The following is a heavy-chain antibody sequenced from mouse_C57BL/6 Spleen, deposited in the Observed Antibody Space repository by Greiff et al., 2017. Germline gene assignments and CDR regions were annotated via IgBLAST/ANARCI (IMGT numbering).Heavy chain of an antibody. V-gene: IGHV2-9-1*01. J-gene: IGHJ4*01. Sequence: VQLKESGPGLVAPSQSLSITCTVSGFSLTSYAISWVRQPPGKGLEWLGVIWTGGGTNYNSALKSRLSISKDNSKSQVFLKMNRLQTDDTARYYCARIYYYGSSSAMDYWGQGTSVTGSS. CDR3: ARIYYYGSSSAMDY. CDR1: GFSLTSYA. D-gene: IGHD1-1*01. CDR2: IWTGGGT.